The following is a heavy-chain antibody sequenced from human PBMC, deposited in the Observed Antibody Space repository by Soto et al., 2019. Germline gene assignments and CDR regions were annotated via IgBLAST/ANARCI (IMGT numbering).Heavy chain of an antibody. CDR2: IYSGGST. V-gene: IGHV3-53*01. Sequence: EVQLVESGGGLIQPGGSLRLSCAASGFTVSSNYMSWVRQAPGKGLEWVSVIYSGGSTYYADSVKGRFTISRDNSKNTLYLQMTSLRAEDTAVYYCARDRGGSYDYYYYGMDVWGQGTTVTVSS. CDR1: GFTVSSNY. CDR3: ARDRGGSYDYYYYGMDV. D-gene: IGHD1-26*01. J-gene: IGHJ6*02.